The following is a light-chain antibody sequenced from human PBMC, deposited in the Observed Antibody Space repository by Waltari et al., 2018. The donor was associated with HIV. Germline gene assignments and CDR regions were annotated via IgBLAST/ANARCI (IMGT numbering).Light chain of an antibody. CDR3: MQPLDTPFT. CDR1: QSLVYSNGYNY. CDR2: LAS. J-gene: IGKJ2*01. Sequence: EIVMTQSPLSLPVTPGEPASISCRSSQSLVYSNGYNYLDWYLQKPGQSPRLLFYLASNRASGVPDRFSGSGSGTEFTLKISRVEPEDVGVYFCMQPLDTPFTFGQGTKLEIK. V-gene: IGKV2-28*01.